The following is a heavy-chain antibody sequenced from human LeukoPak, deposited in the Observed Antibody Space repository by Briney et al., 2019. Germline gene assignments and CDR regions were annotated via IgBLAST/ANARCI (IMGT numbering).Heavy chain of an antibody. J-gene: IGHJ4*02. V-gene: IGHV3-7*05. CDR1: GFTFNTYC. CDR3: ARRGLPDY. Sequence: PGGSLRLSCAASGFTFNTYCMSWGRQAPGKGLEWVANIKEDGSDKYYVDSMKGRFTISRDNAKNSLYLQMNSLRAEDTAVYYCARRGLPDYWGQGTLVTVSS. D-gene: IGHD2-15*01. CDR2: IKEDGSDK.